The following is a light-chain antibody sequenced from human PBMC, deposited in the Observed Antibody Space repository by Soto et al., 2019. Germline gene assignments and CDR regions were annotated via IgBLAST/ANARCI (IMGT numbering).Light chain of an antibody. V-gene: IGKV3-20*01. Sequence: VVLTQSPATLSLSPGEPATLSCRASRDVYINALAWYQQKPGRTPTLLIYGASTRATGIPDRFSATGSGTESSLTISSVEPEDFAVYYCQQSGNSPPTFGQGTKVDIK. CDR2: GAS. CDR3: QQSGNSPPT. CDR1: RDVYINA. J-gene: IGKJ1*01.